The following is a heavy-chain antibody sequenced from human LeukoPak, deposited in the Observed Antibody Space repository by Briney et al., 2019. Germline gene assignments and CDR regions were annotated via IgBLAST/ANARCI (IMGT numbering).Heavy chain of an antibody. J-gene: IGHJ3*02. CDR2: IYTSGST. CDR1: GGSISSGGYH. V-gene: IGHV4-61*09. CDR3: ARHGRERASRNQGDAFDI. Sequence: PSETLSLTCTVSGGSISSGGYHWSWIRQHPGKGLEWIGHIYTSGSTDSNPSLKSRVTISADTSKNQVSLKVNSVTAADTAVYFCARHGRERASRNQGDAFDIWGQGTMVTVSS. D-gene: IGHD1-26*01.